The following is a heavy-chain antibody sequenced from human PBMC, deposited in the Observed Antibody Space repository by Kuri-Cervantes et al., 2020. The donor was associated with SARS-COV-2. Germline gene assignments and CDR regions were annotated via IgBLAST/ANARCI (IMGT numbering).Heavy chain of an antibody. CDR1: GFTFSSYA. CDR3: ARARIAARPVPSYFDY. D-gene: IGHD6-6*01. V-gene: IGHV3-21*04. J-gene: IGHJ4*02. CDR2: ISSSSSYI. Sequence: ETLSLTCAASGFTFSSYAMSWVRQAPGKGLEWVSSISSSSSYIYYADSVKGRFTISRDNAKNSLYLQMNSLRAEDTAVYYCARARIAARPVPSYFDYWGQGTLVTVSS.